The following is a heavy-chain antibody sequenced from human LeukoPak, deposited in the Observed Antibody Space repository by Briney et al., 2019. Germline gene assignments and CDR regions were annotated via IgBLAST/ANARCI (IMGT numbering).Heavy chain of an antibody. Sequence: TGGALRLSCGASGFTLSSYWMTWVRQAPGKGREWVANIEQDGSEQYYVDSVKGRFTISRDNAKNSLYLQMNSLRVEDTAVYYCARGVAGTRDYWGQGTPVTVSS. J-gene: IGHJ4*02. CDR1: GFTLSSYW. CDR3: ARGVAGTRDY. D-gene: IGHD6-19*01. V-gene: IGHV3-7*05. CDR2: IEQDGSEQ.